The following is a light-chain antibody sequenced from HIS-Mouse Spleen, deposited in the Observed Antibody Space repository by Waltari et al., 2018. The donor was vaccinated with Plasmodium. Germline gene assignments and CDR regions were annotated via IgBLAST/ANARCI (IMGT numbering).Light chain of an antibody. CDR1: QSVSSN. CDR3: QQYNNWSFT. Sequence: EIVMTQSPATLSVSPGERAPLSCRASQSVSSNLAWYQQKPGKAPSLLIYGASTRATGIPDRFSGSGSGTEFTLTISRLQSEDFAVYYCQQYNNWSFTFGPGTKVDIK. CDR2: GAS. J-gene: IGKJ3*01. V-gene: IGKV3-15*01.